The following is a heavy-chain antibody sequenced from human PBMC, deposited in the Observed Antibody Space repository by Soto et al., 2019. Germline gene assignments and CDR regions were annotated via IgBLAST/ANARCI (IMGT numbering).Heavy chain of an antibody. D-gene: IGHD1-7*01. Sequence: SGPTPVNPTQTLTLTFTFSGFSLSTNGMCVSWIRQSPGKALEWLALIAWDDDKYYCTSLKTRLTISKDTSKNQVVLTMTNMDPVDTATFYCARXTSSTGPSNYYYYGMDVWGLGTTVTVS. CDR2: IAWDDDK. V-gene: IGHV2-70*01. CDR1: GFSLSTNGMC. CDR3: ARXTSSTGPSNYYYYGMDV. J-gene: IGHJ6*02.